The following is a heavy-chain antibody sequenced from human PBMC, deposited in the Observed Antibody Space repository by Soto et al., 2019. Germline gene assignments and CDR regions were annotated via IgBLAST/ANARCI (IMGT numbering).Heavy chain of an antibody. CDR3: AKDGIQLWPRYYFDF. V-gene: IGHV1-46*01. D-gene: IGHD5-18*01. Sequence: HVQLVQSEAEVKKPGASVQVSCKASGYSFTNYSMHWVRQVPGQGPEWMGKINPTSGSTSYAQKFNDKVTMTMDMSSNTLYLLLSSLTSEDTAVYYCAKDGIQLWPRYYFDFWGQGTLVIVSS. CDR1: GYSFTNYS. CDR2: INPTSGST. J-gene: IGHJ4*02.